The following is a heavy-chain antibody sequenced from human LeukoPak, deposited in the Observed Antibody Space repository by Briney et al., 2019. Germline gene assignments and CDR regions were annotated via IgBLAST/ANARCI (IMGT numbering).Heavy chain of an antibody. CDR2: ISSTGSTK. V-gene: IGHV3-11*04. J-gene: IGHJ4*02. Sequence: GGSLRLSCAASGFTFSDYSMNWIRQAPGKGLEWVSYISSTGSTKYYADSVKGRSTISRDNAKNSLYLQMNSLRVEDTAVYYCARDDHGYDYWGQGTLVTVSS. D-gene: IGHD5-24*01. CDR3: ARDDHGYDY. CDR1: GFTFSDYS.